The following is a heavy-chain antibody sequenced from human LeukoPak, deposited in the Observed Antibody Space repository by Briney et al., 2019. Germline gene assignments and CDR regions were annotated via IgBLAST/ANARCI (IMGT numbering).Heavy chain of an antibody. Sequence: GGSLRLSCAASGFTFSSYAMHWVRQAPGKGLEWVAVISYDGSNKYYADSVKGRFAISRDNSKNTLYLQMNRLRDEDTAVYYCAKDQSSGWFGFDIWGQGTMVTVSS. J-gene: IGHJ3*02. CDR3: AKDQSSGWFGFDI. D-gene: IGHD6-19*01. V-gene: IGHV3-30*09. CDR2: ISYDGSNK. CDR1: GFTFSSYA.